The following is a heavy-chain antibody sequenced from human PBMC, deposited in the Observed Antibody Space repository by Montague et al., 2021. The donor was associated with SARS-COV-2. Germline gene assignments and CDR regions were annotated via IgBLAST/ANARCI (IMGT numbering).Heavy chain of an antibody. CDR3: ARQGSGSYYNWFDP. CDR2: IYYSGST. V-gene: IGHV4-39*01. CDR1: GDSISSSSYY. Sequence: SETLSLTCTVSGDSISSSSYYWGWLRQPPGKGLEWIGSIYYSGSTYYNPSLKSRVTTSVDTSKNQFSLKLSSVTAADTAVYYCARQGSGSYYNWFDPWGQGTLVTVSS. D-gene: IGHD1-26*01. J-gene: IGHJ5*02.